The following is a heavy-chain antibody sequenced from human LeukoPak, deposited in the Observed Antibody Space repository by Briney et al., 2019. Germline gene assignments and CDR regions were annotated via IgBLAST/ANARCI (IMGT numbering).Heavy chain of an antibody. V-gene: IGHV4-31*03. Sequence: SEALSLTCTVSGGSISSGGYYWSWIRQHPGKGLEWIGYIYYSGSTYYNPSLKSRVTISVDTSKNQFSLKLSSVTAADTAVYYCARDVSCGGDCYSNWFDPWGQGTLVSVS. CDR3: ARDVSCGGDCYSNWFDP. J-gene: IGHJ5*02. CDR2: IYYSGST. D-gene: IGHD2-21*02. CDR1: GGSISSGGYY.